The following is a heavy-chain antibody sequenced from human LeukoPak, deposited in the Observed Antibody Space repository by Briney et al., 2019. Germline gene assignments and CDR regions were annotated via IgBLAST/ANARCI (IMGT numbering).Heavy chain of an antibody. CDR3: ARQGSYEHDAFDI. J-gene: IGHJ3*02. V-gene: IGHV5-51*01. CDR1: GYSFTSYW. Sequence: GESLKISCKGSGYSFTSYWIGWVRQMPGKGLEWMGIIYPGDSGTRYSPSFQGQVTISADKSISTAYLQWSSLKASDTAMYYCARQGSYEHDAFDIWGQGTMVTVSS. CDR2: IYPGDSGT. D-gene: IGHD5-18*01.